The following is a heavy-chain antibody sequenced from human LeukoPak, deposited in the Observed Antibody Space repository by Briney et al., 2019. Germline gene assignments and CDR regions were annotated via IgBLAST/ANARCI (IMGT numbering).Heavy chain of an antibody. CDR3: AKAWYSPFDY. Sequence: GGSLRLSCVASGFTFSSSEMNWVRQAPGKGLEWVSTITGSGSGTYYADSVKGRFTISRDNSKNTLYLQMNSLRAEDTAVYYCAKAWYSPFDYWGQGALVTVSS. V-gene: IGHV3-23*01. CDR1: GFTFSSSE. CDR2: ITGSGSGT. J-gene: IGHJ4*02. D-gene: IGHD6-13*01.